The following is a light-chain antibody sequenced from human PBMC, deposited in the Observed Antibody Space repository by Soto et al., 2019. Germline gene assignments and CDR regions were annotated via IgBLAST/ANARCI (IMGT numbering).Light chain of an antibody. CDR1: QSVSSY. Sequence: EIVLTQSPGTLSLSPGDRATLSCRASQSVSSYLAWYQQKPGQAPRLLIYDASNRATGIPARFSGSGSGTDFTLTISSLEPEDFAVYYCQQRNNWSTFGQGTKVDIK. CDR2: DAS. CDR3: QQRNNWST. V-gene: IGKV3-11*01. J-gene: IGKJ1*01.